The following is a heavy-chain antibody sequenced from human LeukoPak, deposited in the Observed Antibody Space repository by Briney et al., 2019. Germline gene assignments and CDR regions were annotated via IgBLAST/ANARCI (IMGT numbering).Heavy chain of an antibody. CDR1: GGSFSGYY. CDR2: INHSGST. CDR3: ARGFVVVPAAISGNWFDP. Sequence: SENLSLTCAVYGGSFSGYYWSWIRQPPGKGLEWIGEINHSGSTNYNPSLKSRVTISVDTSKNQFSLKLSSVTAADTAVYYCARGFVVVPAAISGNWFDPWGQGTLVTVSS. V-gene: IGHV4-34*01. J-gene: IGHJ5*02. D-gene: IGHD2-2*01.